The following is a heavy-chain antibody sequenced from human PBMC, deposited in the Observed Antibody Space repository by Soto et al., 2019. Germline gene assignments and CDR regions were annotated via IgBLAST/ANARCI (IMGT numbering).Heavy chain of an antibody. J-gene: IGHJ4*02. D-gene: IGHD1-26*01. Sequence: SETLSLTCNVSGGSISSSSYYWGWIRQPPGKGLEWIGHIFHTGSTYYNPSLKSRVTISVDTSKNQFSLKLSSVTATDTAVYYCARRRIVVTTNFDYWGQGTLVTVSS. CDR1: GGSISSSSYY. V-gene: IGHV4-39*01. CDR3: ARRRIVVTTNFDY. CDR2: IFHTGST.